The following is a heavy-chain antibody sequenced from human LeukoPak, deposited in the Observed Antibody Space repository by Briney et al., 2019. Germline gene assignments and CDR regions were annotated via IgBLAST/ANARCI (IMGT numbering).Heavy chain of an antibody. CDR3: AVTTAAGGRADFDY. D-gene: IGHD6-13*01. J-gene: IGHJ4*02. CDR1: EYTFTGYY. V-gene: IGHV1-2*02. Sequence: ASVKVSCKASEYTFTGYYMHWVRQAPGQGLEWMGWINPNSGGTNYAQKFQGRVTMTRDTSISTAYMELSRLRSDDTAVYYCAVTTAAGGRADFDYWGQGTLVTVSS. CDR2: INPNSGGT.